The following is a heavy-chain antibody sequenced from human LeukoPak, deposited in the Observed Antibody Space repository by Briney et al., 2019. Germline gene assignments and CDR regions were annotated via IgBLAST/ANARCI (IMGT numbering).Heavy chain of an antibody. CDR1: GYTFTGYY. V-gene: IGHV1-2*02. CDR2: INPNSGGT. J-gene: IGHJ4*02. D-gene: IGHD5-12*01. CDR3: ARDYSVATIQPGDY. Sequence: ASVKVSCKASGYTFTGYYMHWVRQAPGQGLEWMGWINPNSGGTNYAQKFQGRVTMTRGTSISTAYMELRSLRSDDTAVYYCARDYSVATIQPGDYWGQGTLVTVSS.